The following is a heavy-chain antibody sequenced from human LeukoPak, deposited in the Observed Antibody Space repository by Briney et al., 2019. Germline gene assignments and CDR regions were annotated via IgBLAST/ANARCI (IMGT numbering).Heavy chain of an antibody. CDR3: ARTPSYYDSSGYYYYGMDV. J-gene: IGHJ6*02. CDR1: GYSFTSYW. CDR2: IYPGDSDT. V-gene: IGHV5-51*01. D-gene: IGHD3-22*01. Sequence: GESLKISCNGSGYSFTSYWIGWVRQLPGKGLEWMGIIYPGDSDTRYSPSFQGQVTISADKSISTAYLQCSSLTASDTAMYYCARTPSYYDSSGYYYYGMDVWGQGTTVTVSS.